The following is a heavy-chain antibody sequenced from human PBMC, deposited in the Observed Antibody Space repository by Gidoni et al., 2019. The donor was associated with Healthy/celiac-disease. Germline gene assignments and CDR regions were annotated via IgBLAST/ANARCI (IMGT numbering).Heavy chain of an antibody. V-gene: IGHV4-34*01. Sequence: QVQLQQWGAGLLKPSATLSLPCAVYGGSFSGYYWSWLRQPPGKGLEWIGDSHHSGSPNYNPSLKSRVTISVDTSKNQFSLKLSSVTAADTAVYYCARDRRDGYNRRSPFYFDYWGQGTLVTVSS. J-gene: IGHJ4*02. CDR3: ARDRRDGYNRRSPFYFDY. CDR2: SHHSGSP. CDR1: GGSFSGYY. D-gene: IGHD5-12*01.